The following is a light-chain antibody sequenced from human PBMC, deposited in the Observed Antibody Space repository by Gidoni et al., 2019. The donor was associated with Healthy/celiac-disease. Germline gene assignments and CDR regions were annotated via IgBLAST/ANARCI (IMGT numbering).Light chain of an antibody. J-gene: IGKJ2*01. V-gene: IGKV3-20*01. CDR3: QQSGSSPYT. CDR1: QSVTNNY. CDR2: DAS. Sequence: EIVLTQSPGTLSLSPGERATLSCRASQSVTNNYLAWYQQEPGQAPRLVIYDASNRATGIPDRFSGSGSGPDFTLTISRLEPEDFAVYYCQQSGSSPYTFGQGSKLEIK.